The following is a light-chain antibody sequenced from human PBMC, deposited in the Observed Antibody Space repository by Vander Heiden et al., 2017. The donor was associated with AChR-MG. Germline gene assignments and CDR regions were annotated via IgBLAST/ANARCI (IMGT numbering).Light chain of an antibody. Sequence: DIQMTQSPSSLSASVGDRVTITCRASLSITNYLNWFQQKPGKAPKLLIYAASSLQSGVPSRFSGSGSGTDFTLTISSLQPEDFATYYCQQTYSTPRTFGQGTKVEIK. CDR3: QQTYSTPRT. J-gene: IGKJ1*01. V-gene: IGKV1-39*01. CDR1: LSITNY. CDR2: AAS.